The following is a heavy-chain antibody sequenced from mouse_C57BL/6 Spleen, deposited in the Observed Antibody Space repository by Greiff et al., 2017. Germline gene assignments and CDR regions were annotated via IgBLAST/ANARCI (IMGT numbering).Heavy chain of an antibody. CDR2: ISRGSSTI. CDR1: GFTFSDYG. D-gene: IGHD2-5*01. CDR3: ARDSKGYFDV. V-gene: IGHV5-17*01. J-gene: IGHJ1*03. Sequence: EVQLVESGGGLVKPGGSLKLSCAASGFTFSDYGMHWVRQAPEKGLEWVAYISRGSSTIYYADTVKGRFTISRDNAKNTLFLQMTSLRSEDTAMYYCARDSKGYFDVWGTGTTVTVSS.